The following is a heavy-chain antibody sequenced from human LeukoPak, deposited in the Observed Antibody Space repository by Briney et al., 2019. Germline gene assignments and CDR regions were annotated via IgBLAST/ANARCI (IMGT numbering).Heavy chain of an antibody. CDR1: GFTFSSYA. D-gene: IGHD1-26*01. CDR3: ACSGRELPKLPNY. Sequence: PGGSLRLSCAASGFTFSSYAMSWVRQASGKGLKWVSTINDNGDGTYYADSVKGRFTISRDNSYNTLYLQMNSLRAEDAAVYYCACSGRELPKLPNYWGQGTLVTVSS. J-gene: IGHJ4*02. V-gene: IGHV3-23*01. CDR2: INDNGDGT.